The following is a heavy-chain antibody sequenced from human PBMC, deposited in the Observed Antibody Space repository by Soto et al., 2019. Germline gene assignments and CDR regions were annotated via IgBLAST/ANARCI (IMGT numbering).Heavy chain of an antibody. D-gene: IGHD4-17*01. J-gene: IGHJ4*02. CDR1: GFTFSSYA. Sequence: QVQLVESGGGVVQPGRSLRLSCAASGFTFSSYAMHWVRQAPGKGLEWVAVISYDGSNKYYADSVKGRFTISRDNSKNTLYLQMSSLRAEDTAVYYCARDSRAGGDYVPYFDYWGQGTLVTVSS. CDR3: ARDSRAGGDYVPYFDY. CDR2: ISYDGSNK. V-gene: IGHV3-30-3*01.